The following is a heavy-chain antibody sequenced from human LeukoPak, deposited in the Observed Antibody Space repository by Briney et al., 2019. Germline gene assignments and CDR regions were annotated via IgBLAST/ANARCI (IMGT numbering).Heavy chain of an antibody. CDR2: IYTSGST. J-gene: IGHJ6*02. V-gene: IGHV4-4*07. CDR3: ARGVAVAGTYYYGMDV. Sequence: TLSLTRTVSGGPISSYYRSWIRQAPGKGLEWIGRIYTSGSTNYNPSLKSRVTMSVDTSKNQFSLKLSSVTAADTAVYYCARGVAVAGTYYYGMDVWGQGTTVTVSS. CDR1: GGPISSYY. D-gene: IGHD6-19*01.